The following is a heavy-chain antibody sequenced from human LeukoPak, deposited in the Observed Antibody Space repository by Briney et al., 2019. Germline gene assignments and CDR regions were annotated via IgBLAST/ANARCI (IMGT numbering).Heavy chain of an antibody. Sequence: PSETLSLTCAVYGGSFSGYYWSWIRQPPGKGLEWIGEINHSGSTNYNPSLKSRVTISVDTSKNQFSLKLSSATAADTAVYYCARGVSSSRAIDYWGQGTLVTVSS. V-gene: IGHV4-34*01. D-gene: IGHD3-16*01. CDR1: GGSFSGYY. CDR2: INHSGST. J-gene: IGHJ4*02. CDR3: ARGVSSSRAIDY.